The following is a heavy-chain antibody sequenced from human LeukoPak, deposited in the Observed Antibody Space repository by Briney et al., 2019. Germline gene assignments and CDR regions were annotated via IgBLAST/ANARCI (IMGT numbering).Heavy chain of an antibody. CDR1: GFTFSSYA. D-gene: IGHD2-21*02. Sequence: GGSLRLSCSASGFTFSSYAMSWVRQAPGKGLEWVSSISLRGADANYADSVKGRFTTSRDDSKNALYLQMSSLRAEDTAVYFCARRGCYGGNCYPCDYWGQGTLVTVSS. CDR2: ISLRGADA. CDR3: ARRGCYGGNCYPCDY. V-gene: IGHV3-23*01. J-gene: IGHJ4*02.